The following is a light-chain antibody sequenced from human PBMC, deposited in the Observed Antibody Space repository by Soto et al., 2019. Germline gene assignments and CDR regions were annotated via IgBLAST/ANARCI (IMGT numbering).Light chain of an antibody. CDR1: SSKIRAGYE. CDR2: AKN. Sequence: QAVVTQPPSVSEAPGQRVTISCTGSSSKIRAGYEANWYQQVPGTDPKLLIYAKNNRPSGIPDRFSGSKAGTSASLAITGLQAEDEAEYYRQAYDSSLSGYVFGTGTKVTVL. J-gene: IGLJ1*01. CDR3: QAYDSSLSGYV. V-gene: IGLV1-40*01.